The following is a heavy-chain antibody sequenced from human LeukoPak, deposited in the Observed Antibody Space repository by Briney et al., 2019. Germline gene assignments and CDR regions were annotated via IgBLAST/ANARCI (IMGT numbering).Heavy chain of an antibody. CDR1: GGSISSYY. CDR2: IYYSGST. V-gene: IGHV4-59*01. Sequence: PWETLSLTCTVSGGSISSYYWSWIRQPPGKGLEWIGYIYYSGSTNYNPSLKSRVTISVDPSKNQFSLKLSSVTAADTAVYYCAREDSADAFDIWGQGTMVTVSS. J-gene: IGHJ3*02. CDR3: AREDSADAFDI.